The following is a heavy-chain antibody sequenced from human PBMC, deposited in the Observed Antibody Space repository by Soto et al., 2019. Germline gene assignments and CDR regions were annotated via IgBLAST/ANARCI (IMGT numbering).Heavy chain of an antibody. CDR1: GFTFSSYA. J-gene: IGHJ4*02. CDR2: ISIRGGDE. CDR3: ARGTIVARQHLDY. Sequence: LRLSCATSGFTFSSYAMHWARQAPGKGLEWVTVISIRGGDEYYAESVRGRFTISRDDSKNTLYLQMDSLRVEDTAVYYCARGTIVARQHLDYWGQGTLVTVSS. V-gene: IGHV3-30*03. D-gene: IGHD6-6*01.